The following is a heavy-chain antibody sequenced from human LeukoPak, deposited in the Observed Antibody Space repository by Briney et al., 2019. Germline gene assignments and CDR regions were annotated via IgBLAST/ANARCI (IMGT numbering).Heavy chain of an antibody. V-gene: IGHV3-30*02. CDR3: AKEIGYSSSWQGVDDAFDI. CDR1: GFTFSSYG. D-gene: IGHD6-13*01. J-gene: IGHJ3*02. CDR2: IRYDGSNK. Sequence: GGSLRLSCAASGFTFSSYGMHWVRQAPGKGLEWVAFIRYDGSNKYYADSVKGRFTISRDNSKNTLYLQMNSLRAEDTAVYYCAKEIGYSSSWQGVDDAFDIWGQGTMVTVSS.